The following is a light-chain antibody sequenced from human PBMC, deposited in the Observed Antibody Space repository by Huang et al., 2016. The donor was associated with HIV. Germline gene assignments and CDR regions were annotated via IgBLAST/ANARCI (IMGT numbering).Light chain of an antibody. CDR3: MQGLQPPPT. Sequence: DLVMTQSPLSLPVPPGQPASISCRSSQNILYISGPNRLAWYLQTPGRSPPLLVFLGSNRAAGVPDRFTGSGSGTKFTLEISRVEAEDTGTYYCMQGLQPPPTVGQGTKLEI. J-gene: IGKJ2*01. CDR1: QNILYISGPNR. CDR2: LGS. V-gene: IGKV2-28*01.